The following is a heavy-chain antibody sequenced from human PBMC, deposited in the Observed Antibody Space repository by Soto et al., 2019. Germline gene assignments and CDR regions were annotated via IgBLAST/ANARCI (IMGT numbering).Heavy chain of an antibody. D-gene: IGHD3-22*01. V-gene: IGHV3-23*01. Sequence: EVQLLESGGDLVQPGGSLRLSCSASGFTFYSYVLSWVRQAPGTGLEWVSGISGGGGRTYSADSVKCRFTISRDTSKNTVFLQMNSLRVEDTAVYYCAKGPAYHYVSSDYAYFDFWGRGTLVTVSS. CDR1: GFTFYSYV. CDR2: ISGGGGRT. J-gene: IGHJ4*02. CDR3: AKGPAYHYVSSDYAYFDF.